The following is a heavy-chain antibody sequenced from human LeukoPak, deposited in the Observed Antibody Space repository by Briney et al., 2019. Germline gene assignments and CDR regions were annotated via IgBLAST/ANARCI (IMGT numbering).Heavy chain of an antibody. V-gene: IGHV4-59*01. CDR1: GGSISSYY. Sequence: SETLSLTCTVSGGSISSYYWSWIRQPPGKGLEWIGDIYYSGSTNHNPALKSRVTISVDTSKNQFSLKLSSVTAADTAVYYCASTPWYSSGWYAIYGMDVWGQGTTVTVSS. J-gene: IGHJ6*02. CDR2: IYYSGST. D-gene: IGHD6-19*01. CDR3: ASTPWYSSGWYAIYGMDV.